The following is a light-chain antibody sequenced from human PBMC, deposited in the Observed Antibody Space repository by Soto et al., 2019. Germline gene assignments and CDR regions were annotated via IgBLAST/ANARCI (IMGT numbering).Light chain of an antibody. V-gene: IGKV2-24*01. CDR3: MQATQYPPYT. J-gene: IGKJ2*01. Sequence: DIVMTQTPLSSPVTLGQPASISCRSSQSLLHSDGTTYLSWLQQRPGQPPRLLIYSVSNRLSGVPDRFSGSGAGTDCTLRICRVEAEDVGVFYCMQATQYPPYTFGQGTKLEI. CDR2: SVS. CDR1: QSLLHSDGTTY.